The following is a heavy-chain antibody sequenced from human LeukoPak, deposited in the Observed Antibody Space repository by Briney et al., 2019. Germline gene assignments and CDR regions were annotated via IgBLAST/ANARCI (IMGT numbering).Heavy chain of an antibody. D-gene: IGHD3-16*01. Sequence: GGSLRLSCAASGFTFSSYAMHWVRQAPGKGLEWVAVIWYDGSNKYYGDSVKGRFTISRDNSKKTLYLQMNSLRAEDTAVYYCAGGVSWGDYWGQGTLVTVSS. J-gene: IGHJ4*02. V-gene: IGHV3-33*08. CDR3: AGGVSWGDY. CDR2: IWYDGSNK. CDR1: GFTFSSYA.